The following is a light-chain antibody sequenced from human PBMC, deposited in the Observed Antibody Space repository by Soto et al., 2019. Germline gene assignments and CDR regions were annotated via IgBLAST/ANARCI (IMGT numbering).Light chain of an antibody. CDR1: SSDVGGYNY. CDR3: SSYTSSCTLNWV. J-gene: IGLJ3*02. Sequence: QSALTQPASVSGSPGQSITISCTGTSSDVGGYNYVSWYQQHPGKAPKLMIYNVSNRPSGVSNCFSGSKSGNTASLTISGLRAEDEADYYCSSYTSSCTLNWVFGGGTKLTVL. V-gene: IGLV2-14*01. CDR2: NVS.